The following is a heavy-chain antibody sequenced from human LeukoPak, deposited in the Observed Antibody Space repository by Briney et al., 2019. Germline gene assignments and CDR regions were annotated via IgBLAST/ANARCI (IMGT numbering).Heavy chain of an antibody. CDR3: ARQDF. CDR2: IDPSDSYT. V-gene: IGHV5-10-1*01. J-gene: IGHJ4*02. Sequence: GESLKISCKGSGYTFSNYWIGWVRQMPGKGLEWMGRIDPSDSYTDYAPSFQGHVTISADRSLSTAYLQWYSLKASDTAMYYCARQDFWGQGTLVTVSS. CDR1: GYTFSNYW.